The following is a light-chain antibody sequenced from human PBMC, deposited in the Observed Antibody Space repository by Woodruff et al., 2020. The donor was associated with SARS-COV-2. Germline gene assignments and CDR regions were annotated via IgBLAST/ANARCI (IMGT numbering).Light chain of an antibody. CDR2: AAS. Sequence: ITCRASQGRSIYLAWYQQKPGKAPKLLIYAASTLQSGVPSRFSGSGSGTDFTLTISCLQSEDFATYYCQQYYSYPTFGPGTKV. CDR1: QGRSIY. CDR3: QQYYSYPT. V-gene: IGKV1-8*01. J-gene: IGKJ3*01.